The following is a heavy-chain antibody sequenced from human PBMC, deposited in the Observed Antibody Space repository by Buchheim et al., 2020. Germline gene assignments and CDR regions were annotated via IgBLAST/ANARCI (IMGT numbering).Heavy chain of an antibody. Sequence: QVQLQQWGAGLLKPSETLSLTCAVYGGSFSGYYWSWIRQPPGKGLEWIGEINHSGSTNYHPSLKSRVTISVDTSKNQFSLKLSSVTAADTAVYYCARLSSGSYTWEVEDYWGQGTL. D-gene: IGHD1-26*01. CDR3: ARLSSGSYTWEVEDY. J-gene: IGHJ4*02. V-gene: IGHV4-34*01. CDR2: INHSGST. CDR1: GGSFSGYY.